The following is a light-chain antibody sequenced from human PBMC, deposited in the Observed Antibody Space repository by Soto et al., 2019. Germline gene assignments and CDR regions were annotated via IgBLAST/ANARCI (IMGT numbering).Light chain of an antibody. CDR1: QSISSW. CDR3: QQYNSYPWT. CDR2: DAS. J-gene: IGKJ1*01. V-gene: IGKV1-5*01. Sequence: EIQITQSPSTLSASVGDRGTIPCRASQSISSWLAWYQQKPGKAPKLLIYDASSLESGVPSRFSGSGSGTEFTLTISSLQPDDFATYYCQQYNSYPWTFGQGTKVDIK.